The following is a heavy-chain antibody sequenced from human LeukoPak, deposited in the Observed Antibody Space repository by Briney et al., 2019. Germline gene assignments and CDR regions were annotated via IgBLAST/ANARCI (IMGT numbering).Heavy chain of an antibody. V-gene: IGHV3-30*18. Sequence: GGSLRLSCAASGFTFSSYAMHWVRQAPGRGLEWVAVISYDGSNKYYADSVKGRFTISRDNSKNTLYLQMNSLRAEDTAVYYCAKSMITFGGVIDTPADYWGQGTLVTVSS. J-gene: IGHJ4*02. CDR2: ISYDGSNK. D-gene: IGHD3-16*02. CDR1: GFTFSSYA. CDR3: AKSMITFGGVIDTPADY.